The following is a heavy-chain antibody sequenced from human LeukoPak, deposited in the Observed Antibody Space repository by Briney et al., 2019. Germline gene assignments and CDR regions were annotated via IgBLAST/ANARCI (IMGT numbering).Heavy chain of an antibody. CDR1: GFTVNSNS. Sequence: PGGSLRLSCAASGFTVNSNSMSWVRQATGKGLECVAAIYSGDSTYYPDSVKGRFSISRDNSKNTLYLQMSSLRAEDTAMYYCVGRPYYYYGMDVWGQGTTVTVSS. V-gene: IGHV3-53*01. J-gene: IGHJ6*02. CDR3: VGRPYYYYGMDV. CDR2: IYSGDST.